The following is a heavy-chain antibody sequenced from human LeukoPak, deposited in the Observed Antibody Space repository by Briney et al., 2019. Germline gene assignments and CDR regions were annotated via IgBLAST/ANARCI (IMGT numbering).Heavy chain of an antibody. CDR1: GYTFTGYY. D-gene: IGHD5-18*01. Sequence: GASVKVSCKASGYTFTGYYMHWVRQAPGQGLEWMGWINLNSGGTNYAQKFQGRVTMTRDTSISTAYMELSRLRSDDTAVYYCARTRGYSYGYPAYYYYMDVWGKGTTVTVSS. V-gene: IGHV1-2*02. CDR3: ARTRGYSYGYPAYYYYMDV. J-gene: IGHJ6*03. CDR2: INLNSGGT.